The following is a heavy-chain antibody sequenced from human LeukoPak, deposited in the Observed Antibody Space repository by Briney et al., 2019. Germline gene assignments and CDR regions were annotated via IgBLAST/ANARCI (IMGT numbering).Heavy chain of an antibody. CDR1: GRSFSCYY. J-gene: IGHJ6*03. V-gene: IGHV4-34*01. CDR3: ARELRFLEWLLAGYYIAV. D-gene: IGHD3-3*01. Sequence: SETLSLTCAVYGRSFSCYYWSWIRQPPGKGLEWIGEINHSGSTNYNPSLKSRVTISVDTPKNQFSLKLSSVTAADTAVYYCARELRFLEWLLAGYYIAVWGKGTTVTVSS. CDR2: INHSGST.